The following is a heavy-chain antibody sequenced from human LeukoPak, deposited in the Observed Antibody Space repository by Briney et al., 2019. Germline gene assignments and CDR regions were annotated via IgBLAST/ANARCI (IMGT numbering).Heavy chain of an antibody. D-gene: IGHD2-15*01. J-gene: IGHJ4*02. CDR2: INHSGST. CDR3: ARPVVGY. Sequence: PSETLSLTCAVYGGSFSGYYWSWIRQPPGKGLEWIGEINHSGSTNYNPSLKSRVTISVDTSKNQFPLKLSSVTAADTAVYYCARPVVGYWGQGTLVTVSS. V-gene: IGHV4-34*01. CDR1: GGSFSGYY.